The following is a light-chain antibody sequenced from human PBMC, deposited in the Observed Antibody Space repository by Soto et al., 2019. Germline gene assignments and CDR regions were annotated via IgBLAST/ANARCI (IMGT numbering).Light chain of an antibody. V-gene: IGKV3-15*01. Sequence: EIVMTLSPATLSVVPGARATLSCRASHSVNNNLVWYQQKSGQAPRLLIYGASTRATGIPARFSGSGSGTEFTLAISSLQNEEFAGYYCQQSDYWWTFGQGAKVEIK. CDR2: GAS. J-gene: IGKJ1*01. CDR1: HSVNNN. CDR3: QQSDYWWT.